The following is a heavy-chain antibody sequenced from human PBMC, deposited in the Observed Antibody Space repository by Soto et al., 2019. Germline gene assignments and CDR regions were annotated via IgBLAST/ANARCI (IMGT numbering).Heavy chain of an antibody. D-gene: IGHD5-12*01. CDR3: ARDRGGYDPT. J-gene: IGHJ4*02. Sequence: GGSLRLSCAASGFTFSSYEMNWVRQAPGKGLEWVSYISSSGSTIYYADSVKGRFTISRGNAKNSLYLQMNSLRAEDTAVYYCARDRGGYDPTWGQGTLVTVSS. CDR2: ISSSGSTI. V-gene: IGHV3-48*03. CDR1: GFTFSSYE.